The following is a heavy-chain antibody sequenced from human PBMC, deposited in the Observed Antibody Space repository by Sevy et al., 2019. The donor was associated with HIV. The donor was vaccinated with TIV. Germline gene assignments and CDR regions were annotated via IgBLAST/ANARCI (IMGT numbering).Heavy chain of an antibody. CDR3: VRFVTAVVYYFDY. J-gene: IGHJ4*02. CDR2: FYLGGST. Sequence: SETLSLTCPVSGYSISSGYYWGWIRQSPGKGLEWIGSFYLGGSTYYNPSLKSRVTISPDSSKNQFSLKLNSVTAADTAVYFCVRFVTAVVYYFDYWGQGTLVTVSS. D-gene: IGHD5-18*01. V-gene: IGHV4-38-2*01. CDR1: GYSISSGYY.